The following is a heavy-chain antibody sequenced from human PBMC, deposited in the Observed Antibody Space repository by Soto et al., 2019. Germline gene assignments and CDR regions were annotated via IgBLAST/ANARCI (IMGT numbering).Heavy chain of an antibody. Sequence: GESLKISCAASGFTFSSYAMHWVRQAPGKGLEWVAVISYDGSNKYYADSVKGRFTISRDNSKNTLYLQMNSLRAEDTAVYYCASIIMTTVTKENADYWGQGTLVTVSS. CDR1: GFTFSSYA. V-gene: IGHV3-30-3*01. D-gene: IGHD4-17*01. CDR3: ASIIMTTVTKENADY. J-gene: IGHJ4*02. CDR2: ISYDGSNK.